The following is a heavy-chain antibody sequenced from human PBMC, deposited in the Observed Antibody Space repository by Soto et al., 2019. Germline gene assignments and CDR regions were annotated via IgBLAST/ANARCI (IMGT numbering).Heavy chain of an antibody. Sequence: LQTLSPSCALSGDSVSRNIATCSWISQSPSRGLEWLGRTYYRSKWYNDYAVSVKSRMTINPNTSKNQFSLQLNSVTPEDTAVYYCARYTGWFSFDYWGQGTLVTVSS. D-gene: IGHD6-19*01. CDR1: GDSVSRNIAT. J-gene: IGHJ4*02. CDR3: ARYTGWFSFDY. V-gene: IGHV6-1*01. CDR2: TYYRSKWYN.